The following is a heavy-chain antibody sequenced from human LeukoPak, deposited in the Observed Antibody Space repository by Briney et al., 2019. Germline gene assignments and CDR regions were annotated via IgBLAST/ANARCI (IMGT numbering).Heavy chain of an antibody. D-gene: IGHD4-23*01. J-gene: IGHJ5*02. Sequence: PSETLSLTCTVSGSSIGTYSWSWIRQPPGKGLEWVGYIYTTGSTHYNPSLKSRVTMSLDTSKNQLSLRLTSVTAADTAVYYCARGIFYGGRNQYIWFDLWGQGTLVTVSS. V-gene: IGHV4-4*09. CDR1: GSSIGTYS. CDR3: ARGIFYGGRNQYIWFDL. CDR2: IYTTGST.